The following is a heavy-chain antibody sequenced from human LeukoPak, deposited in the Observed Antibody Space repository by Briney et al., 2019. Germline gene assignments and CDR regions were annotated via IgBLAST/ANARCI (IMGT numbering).Heavy chain of an antibody. CDR1: GFTFSSYW. J-gene: IGHJ4*02. CDR2: INSDGSRT. Sequence: GGSLRLSCAASGFTFSSYWMHWVRQAPGKGLVWVSRINSDGSRTNYADSVKGGFTISRDNAKNTLYLQMNSLRAEDTAVYYCARASSSWYRYWGQGTLVTVSS. V-gene: IGHV3-74*01. CDR3: ARASSSWYRY. D-gene: IGHD6-13*01.